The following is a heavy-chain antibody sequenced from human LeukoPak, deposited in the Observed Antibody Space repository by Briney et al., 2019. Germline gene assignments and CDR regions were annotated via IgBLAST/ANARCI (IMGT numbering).Heavy chain of an antibody. V-gene: IGHV3-21*01. CDR3: ARGYCSSTSCYDFDY. CDR2: ISSSSSYI. D-gene: IGHD2-2*01. CDR1: GFTFSSYS. Sequence: NPGGSLRLSCAASGFTFSSYSMNWVRQAPGKGLEWVSSISSSSSYIYYADSVKGRFTTSRDNAKNSLYLQMNSLRAEDTAVYYCARGYCSSTSCYDFDYWGQGTLVTVSS. J-gene: IGHJ4*02.